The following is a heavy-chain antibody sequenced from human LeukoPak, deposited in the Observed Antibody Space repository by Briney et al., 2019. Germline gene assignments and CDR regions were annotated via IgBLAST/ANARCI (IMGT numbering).Heavy chain of an antibody. D-gene: IGHD6-13*01. Sequence: ETLSLTCNVSGVSISTNYWSWIRQPPGKGLEWIGRIHTSGITNYNPSLKGRVTMSLDTSKNQFSLNLSSVTAADTAVYYCAREDYSSRGLDYWGQGTLVTFSS. J-gene: IGHJ4*02. CDR3: AREDYSSRGLDY. CDR2: IHTSGIT. V-gene: IGHV4-4*07. CDR1: GVSISTNY.